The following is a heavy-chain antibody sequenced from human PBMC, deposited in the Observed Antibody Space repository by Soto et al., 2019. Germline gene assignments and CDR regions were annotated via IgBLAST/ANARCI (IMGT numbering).Heavy chain of an antibody. CDR2: MYYSGST. CDR3: ARDTLSRFGSGYYIGGNYYYGMDV. Sequence: QVQLQESGPGLVKPSETLSLTCTVSGGAISSYYWSWIRQPPGKGLEWIGYMYYSGSTKYNPSLKSRVTISIDTYKIQFSLKLSSVTAADTAVYYCARDTLSRFGSGYYIGGNYYYGMDVWGQGTTVTVSS. D-gene: IGHD3-3*01. J-gene: IGHJ6*02. V-gene: IGHV4-59*01. CDR1: GGAISSYY.